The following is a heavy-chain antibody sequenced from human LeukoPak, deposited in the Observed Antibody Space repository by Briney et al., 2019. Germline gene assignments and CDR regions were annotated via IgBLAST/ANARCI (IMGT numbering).Heavy chain of an antibody. V-gene: IGHV3-48*04. Sequence: PGGSLRLSCAASGFTFSSYSMNWVRQAPGKGLEWVSYISSSSSTIYYADSVKGRFTISRDNAKNSLYLQMNSLRAEDTAVYYCARGDHIAVAGMGDYWGQGTLVTVSS. CDR2: ISSSSSTI. J-gene: IGHJ4*02. D-gene: IGHD6-19*01. CDR1: GFTFSSYS. CDR3: ARGDHIAVAGMGDY.